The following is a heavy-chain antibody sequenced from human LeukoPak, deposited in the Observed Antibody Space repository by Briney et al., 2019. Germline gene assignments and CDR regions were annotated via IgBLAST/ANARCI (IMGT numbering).Heavy chain of an antibody. CDR2: IGTAGDT. J-gene: IGHJ6*02. D-gene: IGHD6-19*01. CDR1: GFTFSSYD. CDR3: AGTSSGPERRGMDV. Sequence: GGSLRLSCAASGFTFSSYDMHWVRHATGKGLEWVSAIGTAGDTYYPGSVKGRFTISRDNSKNALYLQMNSLRAEDTAVYYCAGTSSGPERRGMDVWGQGTTVTVSS. V-gene: IGHV3-13*01.